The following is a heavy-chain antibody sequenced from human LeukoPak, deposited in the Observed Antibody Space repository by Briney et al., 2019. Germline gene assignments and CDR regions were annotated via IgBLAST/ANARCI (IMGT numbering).Heavy chain of an antibody. Sequence: GRSLRLFCKVTGATIDRSAMHWVRQAPGKGLEWVAVIAYDGRNAYYGDSVRGRFIISRDNAKKSLYLQMNSLRADDTAVYYCARDVESGWSNDYYYGMDVWGLGTTVIVSS. CDR1: GATIDRSA. CDR2: IAYDGRNA. CDR3: ARDVESGWSNDYYYGMDV. D-gene: IGHD6-19*01. V-gene: IGHV3-30*03. J-gene: IGHJ6*02.